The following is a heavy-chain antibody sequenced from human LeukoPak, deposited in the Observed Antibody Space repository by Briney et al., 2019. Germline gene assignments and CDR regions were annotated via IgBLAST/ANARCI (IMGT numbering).Heavy chain of an antibody. J-gene: IGHJ4*02. V-gene: IGHV3-30-3*01. Sequence: GGSLRLSCAASGFTFSSYAMHWVRQAPGKGLEWVAVISYDGSNKYYADSVKGRFTISRDNSKNTLYLQMNSLRAEDTAVYYCARVGSYVPRWGQGTLVTVSS. D-gene: IGHD1-26*01. CDR1: GFTFSSYA. CDR3: ARVGSYVPR. CDR2: ISYDGSNK.